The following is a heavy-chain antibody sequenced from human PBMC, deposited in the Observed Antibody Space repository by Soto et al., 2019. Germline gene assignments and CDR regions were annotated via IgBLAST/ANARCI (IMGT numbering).Heavy chain of an antibody. Sequence: QVQLVQSGAEVKRPGSSVKVSCKTSGGTFRSYGISWVRQAPGQGLEWMGGIMPVLGAAHYPQKFQGRVTITADESTSTAYMELSRLRSEDTALYYCARDEGTTAVNRFFDSWGQGTLVTVSS. CDR1: GGTFRSYG. V-gene: IGHV1-69*01. CDR3: ARDEGTTAVNRFFDS. J-gene: IGHJ4*02. CDR2: IMPVLGAA. D-gene: IGHD4-17*01.